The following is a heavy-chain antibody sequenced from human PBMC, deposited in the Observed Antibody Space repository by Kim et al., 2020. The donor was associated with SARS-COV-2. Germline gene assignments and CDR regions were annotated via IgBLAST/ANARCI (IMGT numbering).Heavy chain of an antibody. V-gene: IGHV3-23*01. D-gene: IGHD5-12*01. Sequence: GGSLRLSCAASGFTFSSYGMRWVRQTPGKGLVWVSRISGDGGSTYYASAMSGWSTITRNNSNMLHLLKNSRLAADNGVYYYAREPDVCGYSYAYY. J-gene: IGHJ6*01. CDR2: ISGDGGST. CDR1: GFTFSSYG. CDR3: AREPDVCGYSYAYY.